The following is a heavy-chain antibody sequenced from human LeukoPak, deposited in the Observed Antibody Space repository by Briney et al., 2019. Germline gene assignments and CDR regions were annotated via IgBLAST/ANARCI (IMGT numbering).Heavy chain of an antibody. Sequence: SETLSLTCTVSGGSISSSYWTWIRQPPGKGLEWIGYIHSSGSTSYNPSLKSRVTISLDTSKNQFSLKLSSVTAADTAVYYCARDGGSSMTNNINWYVHWGQGTLVTVSS. J-gene: IGHJ5*02. CDR2: IHSSGST. CDR1: GGSISSSY. CDR3: ARDGGSSMTNNINWYVH. V-gene: IGHV4-59*01. D-gene: IGHD2-15*01.